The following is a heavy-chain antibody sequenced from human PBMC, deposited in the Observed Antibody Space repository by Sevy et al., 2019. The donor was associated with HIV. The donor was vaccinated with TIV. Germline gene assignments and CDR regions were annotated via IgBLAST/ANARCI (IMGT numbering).Heavy chain of an antibody. CDR1: GYTLTELS. D-gene: IGHD4-17*01. J-gene: IGHJ3*02. CDR2: FDPEDSET. V-gene: IGHV1-24*01. CDR3: ATSSTRMTTATPGAFDI. Sequence: AAVKVSCKVSGYTLTELSMHWVRQAPRKGLERMGGFDPEDSETIYAQKFQGRVTMTEDTSTDTAYMELSSLRSEDTALYYCATSSTRMTTATPGAFDIWGQGTMVTVSS.